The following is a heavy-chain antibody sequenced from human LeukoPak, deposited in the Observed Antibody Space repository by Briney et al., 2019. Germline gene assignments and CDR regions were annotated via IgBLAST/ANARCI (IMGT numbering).Heavy chain of an antibody. CDR3: AREWYRSSTSCYLPDY. CDR2: IYYSGST. Sequence: SETLSLTCTVSGGSISSYYWSWIRQPPGKGLEWIGYIYYSGSTNYNPSLKSRLTISVDTSKNQFSLKLSSVTAADTAVYYCAREWYRSSTSCYLPDYCGQGTLVTVSS. CDR1: GGSISSYY. V-gene: IGHV4-59*01. J-gene: IGHJ4*02. D-gene: IGHD2-2*01.